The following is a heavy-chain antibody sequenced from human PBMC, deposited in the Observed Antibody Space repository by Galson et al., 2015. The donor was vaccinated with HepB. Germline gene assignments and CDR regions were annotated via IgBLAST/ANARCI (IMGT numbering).Heavy chain of an antibody. CDR2: ISGSGDTT. CDR3: ARTHDSSGYYGLGFDL. D-gene: IGHD3-22*01. Sequence: GKGLEWVSGISGSGDTTYYAGSVEGRFTISRDNSKNTLYMQINSLTAVDTAMYYCARTHDSSGYYGLGFDLWGQGTLVTVSP. J-gene: IGHJ4*02. V-gene: IGHV3-23*01.